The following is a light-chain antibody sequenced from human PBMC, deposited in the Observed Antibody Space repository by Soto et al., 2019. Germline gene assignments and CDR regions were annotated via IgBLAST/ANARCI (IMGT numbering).Light chain of an antibody. CDR1: QSVSSSY. J-gene: IGKJ1*01. CDR3: QQYNNWPPWT. Sequence: EIVMTQSPATLSVSLGERATLSCRASQSVSSSYLAWYQQKPGQAPRLLIYGPSSRATGIPARFSGSGSGTEFTLTISSLQSEDFAVYYCQQYNNWPPWTFGQGTKVDI. V-gene: IGKV3D-15*01. CDR2: GPS.